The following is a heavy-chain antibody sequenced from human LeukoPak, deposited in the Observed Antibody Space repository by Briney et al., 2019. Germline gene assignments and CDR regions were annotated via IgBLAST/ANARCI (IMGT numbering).Heavy chain of an antibody. CDR2: IDPSIGGT. D-gene: IGHD1-26*01. V-gene: IGHV1-2*06. CDR3: ARDNRGSLDY. CDR1: GYSFTDSK. J-gene: IGHJ4*02. Sequence: ASVKVSCKASGYSFTDSKCHMHWVRQAPGQGLEWMGRIDPSIGGTTYAQNLQGRVTLTWDTSISTAYMELTRLTSDDTAVYYCARDNRGSLDYWGQGTQVTVSS.